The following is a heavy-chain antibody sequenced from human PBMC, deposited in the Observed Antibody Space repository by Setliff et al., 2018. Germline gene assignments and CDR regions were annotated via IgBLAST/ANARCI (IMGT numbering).Heavy chain of an antibody. CDR1: GGSISSGDYY. Sequence: PSETLSLTCTVSGGSISSGDYYWSWIRQPPGKGLEWIGYIYYSGSTNYNPSLKSRVTISVDTSKNQFSLKLSSVTAADTAVYYCARGRKRTYYYDSSGYSPFDYWGQGTLVTVSS. CDR3: ARGRKRTYYYDSSGYSPFDY. CDR2: IYYSGST. J-gene: IGHJ4*02. V-gene: IGHV4-61*08. D-gene: IGHD3-22*01.